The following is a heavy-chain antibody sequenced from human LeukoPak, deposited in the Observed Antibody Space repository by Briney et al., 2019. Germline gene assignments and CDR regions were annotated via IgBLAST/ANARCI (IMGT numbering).Heavy chain of an antibody. CDR2: IYYSGST. D-gene: IGHD2-15*01. V-gene: IGHV4-39*01. J-gene: IGHJ4*02. Sequence: KPSETLSLTCAVSGGSISSSSYYWGWIRQPPGKGLEWIGSIYYSGSTYYNPSLKSRVTMSVDASKNQFSLKLTSVTAADTALYYCADLGYCSDGNCHATGYWGQGTLVTVSS. CDR1: GGSISSSSYY. CDR3: ADLGYCSDGNCHATGY.